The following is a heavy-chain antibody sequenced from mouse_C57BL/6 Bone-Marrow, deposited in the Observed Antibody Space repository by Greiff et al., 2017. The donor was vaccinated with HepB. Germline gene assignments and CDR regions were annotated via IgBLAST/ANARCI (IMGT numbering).Heavy chain of an antibody. CDR2: IDPENGDT. V-gene: IGHV14-4*01. CDR3: TTPYGSND. Sequence: EVQLQQSGAELVRPGASVKLSCTASGFNFKDDYMHWVKQRPEQGLEWIGWIDPENGDTEYASKFKGKATITADTSSNTAYLQLSSLTSEDTAVYCGTTPYGSNDWGKGTTLTVSS. D-gene: IGHD1-1*01. CDR1: GFNFKDDY. J-gene: IGHJ2*01.